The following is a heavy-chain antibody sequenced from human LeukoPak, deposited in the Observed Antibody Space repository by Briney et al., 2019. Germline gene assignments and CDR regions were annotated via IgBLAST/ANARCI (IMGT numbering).Heavy chain of an antibody. D-gene: IGHD2-15*01. V-gene: IGHV3-7*01. Sequence: GGSLRLSCAASGFPFSTYWMSWVRQAPGKGLEWVANIKQDGSEKYYVDSVKGRFTISRDNAKNSVYLQMNSLRVEDTAVYYCARRGLPDVWGKGTTVTVSS. J-gene: IGHJ6*03. CDR3: ARRGLPDV. CDR2: IKQDGSEK. CDR1: GFPFSTYW.